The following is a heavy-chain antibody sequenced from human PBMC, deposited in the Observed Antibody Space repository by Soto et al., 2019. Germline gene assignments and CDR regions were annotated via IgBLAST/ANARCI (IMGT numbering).Heavy chain of an antibody. Sequence: QVQLVQSGAEVKKPGASVKVSCKASGYTFTSYDINWVRQATGQGLEWMGWMNPNSGNTGYAQKFQGRVTMTRNTSIITAYMKLSSLRSEDTAVYSCARPRSGSYYYGMDVWGQGTAVTVSS. CDR2: MNPNSGNT. V-gene: IGHV1-8*01. D-gene: IGHD3-3*01. J-gene: IGHJ6*02. CDR1: GYTFTSYD. CDR3: ARPRSGSYYYGMDV.